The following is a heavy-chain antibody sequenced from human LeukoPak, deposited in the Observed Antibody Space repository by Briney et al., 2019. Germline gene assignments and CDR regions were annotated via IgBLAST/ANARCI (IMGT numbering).Heavy chain of an antibody. V-gene: IGHV4-39*07. CDR2: IYYSGST. CDR1: GGSISSSSYY. Sequence: PSETLSLTCTVSGGSISSSSYYWGWIRQPPGKGLEWIGSIYYSGSTNYNPSLKSRVTISVDTSKNQFSLKLSSVTAADTAVYYCARSSHHGGLVILTFDYWGQGTLVTVSS. D-gene: IGHD3-9*01. J-gene: IGHJ4*02. CDR3: ARSSHHGGLVILTFDY.